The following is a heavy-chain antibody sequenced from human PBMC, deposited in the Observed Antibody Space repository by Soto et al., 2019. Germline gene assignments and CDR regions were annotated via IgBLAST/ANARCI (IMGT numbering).Heavy chain of an antibody. CDR2: IWYDGSNK. CDR1: GFTFSSYG. J-gene: IGHJ6*02. Sequence: QVQLVESGGGVVQPGRSLRLSCAASGFTFSSYGMHWVRQAPGKGLEWVAVIWYDGSNKYYADSVKGRFTISRDNSKXXLXLXXNSLRAEDTAVYYCARDLWYDILTGYDYYYYGMDVWGQGTTVTVSS. D-gene: IGHD3-9*01. CDR3: ARDLWYDILTGYDYYYYGMDV. V-gene: IGHV3-33*01.